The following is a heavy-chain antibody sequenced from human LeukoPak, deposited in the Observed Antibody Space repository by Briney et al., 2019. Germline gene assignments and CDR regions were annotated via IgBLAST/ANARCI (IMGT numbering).Heavy chain of an antibody. Sequence: TGGSLRLSCAASGITFSSYAMHWVRQAPGKGLEWVAVISYDGSNKYYADSVKGRFTISRGNSKNTLYLQMNSLRAEDTAVYYCARDLLVAATTLDYWGQGTLVTVSS. CDR1: GITFSSYA. J-gene: IGHJ4*02. V-gene: IGHV3-30*04. CDR3: ARDLLVAATTLDY. CDR2: ISYDGSNK. D-gene: IGHD2-15*01.